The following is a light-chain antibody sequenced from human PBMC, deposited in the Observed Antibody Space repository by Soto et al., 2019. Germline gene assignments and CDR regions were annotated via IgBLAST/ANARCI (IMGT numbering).Light chain of an antibody. CDR2: QDN. CDR3: QAWESTTGV. CDR1: KLGHKY. Sequence: SYELTQAPSVSVSPGQTVSITCSGDKLGHKYVCWYQQKPGQSPVLVIYQDNKRPSGIPERFSGSNSGNTATLTISGTQPMDEADYYCQAWESTTGVFGGGTELTVL. J-gene: IGLJ3*02. V-gene: IGLV3-1*01.